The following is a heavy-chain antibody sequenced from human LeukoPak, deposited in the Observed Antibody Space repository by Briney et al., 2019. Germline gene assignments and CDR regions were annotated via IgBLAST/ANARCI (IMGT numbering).Heavy chain of an antibody. CDR3: AGARRYYYDSSGYSFDY. V-gene: IGHV4-61*01. J-gene: IGHJ4*02. D-gene: IGHD3-22*01. Sequence: PSETLPLTCTVSGGSVSSGSYYWSWIRQPPGKGLEWIGYIYYSGSTNYNPSLKSRVTISVDTSKNQFSLKLSSVTAADTAVYYCAGARRYYYDSSGYSFDYWGQGTLVTVSS. CDR1: GGSVSSGSYY. CDR2: IYYSGST.